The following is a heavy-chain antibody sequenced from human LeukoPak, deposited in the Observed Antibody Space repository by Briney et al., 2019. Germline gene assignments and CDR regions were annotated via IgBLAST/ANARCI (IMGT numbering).Heavy chain of an antibody. Sequence: GGSLRLSCAASGFTFSNFAMNWVRQAPGKGLEWVSYISSSSSTIYYADSVKGRFTISRDNAKNSLYLQMNSLRAEDTAVYYCARILGYCSGGSCLSSYGMDVWGQGTTVTVSS. V-gene: IGHV3-48*01. CDR1: GFTFSNFA. D-gene: IGHD2-15*01. J-gene: IGHJ6*02. CDR3: ARILGYCSGGSCLSSYGMDV. CDR2: ISSSSSTI.